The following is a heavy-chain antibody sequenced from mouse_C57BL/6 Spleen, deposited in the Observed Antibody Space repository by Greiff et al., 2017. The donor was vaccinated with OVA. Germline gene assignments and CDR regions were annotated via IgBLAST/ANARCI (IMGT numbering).Heavy chain of an antibody. CDR1: GYAFSSYW. CDR3: ASPYDRNYAMDY. Sequence: QVQLQQSGAELVKPGASVKISCKASGYAFSSYWMNWVKQRPGKGLEWIGQIYPGDGDTNYNGKFKGKATLTADKSSSTAYMQLSSLTSEDSAVYFCASPYDRNYAMDYWGQGTSVTVSS. CDR2: IYPGDGDT. V-gene: IGHV1-80*01. D-gene: IGHD2-12*01. J-gene: IGHJ4*01.